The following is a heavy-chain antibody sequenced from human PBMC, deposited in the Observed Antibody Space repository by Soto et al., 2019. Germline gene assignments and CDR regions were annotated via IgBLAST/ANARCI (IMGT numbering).Heavy chain of an antibody. CDR2: ISAYNGNT. CDR1: GYTFVTYG. V-gene: IGHV1-18*01. Sequence: QVQLVQSGAEVKKPGASLKVSCKASGYTFVTYGISWVRQAPGQGLEWMGWISAYNGNTNYAQKLQGRVTMTTDTATSTAYTELRSLRSDDTAVYYCARDMAHSSDTTAYYWDYWGQGTLVTVSS. D-gene: IGHD3-9*01. CDR3: ARDMAHSSDTTAYYWDY. J-gene: IGHJ4*02.